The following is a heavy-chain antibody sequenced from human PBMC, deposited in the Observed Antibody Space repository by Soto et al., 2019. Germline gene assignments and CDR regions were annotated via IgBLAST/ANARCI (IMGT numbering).Heavy chain of an antibody. J-gene: IGHJ3*02. Sequence: GGSLRLSCSASGFTFCGYSMHWVRPAPGKGLVWVSGISWNSGSIGYADSVKGRFTISRDNAKNSLYLQMNSLRAEDTALYYCAKISLYCSSTSCYGDAFDIWGQGTMVTVSS. CDR1: GFTFCGYS. D-gene: IGHD2-2*01. CDR3: AKISLYCSSTSCYGDAFDI. V-gene: IGHV3-9*01. CDR2: ISWNSGSI.